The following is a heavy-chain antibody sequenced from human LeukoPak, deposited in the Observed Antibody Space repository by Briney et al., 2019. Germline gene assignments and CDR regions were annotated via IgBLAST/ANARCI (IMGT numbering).Heavy chain of an antibody. CDR2: INHSGST. V-gene: IGHV4-34*01. CDR3: ARGYYYGSGSYYNPYYYYYGMDV. Sequence: SETLSLTCAVYGGSFSGYYWSWIRQPPGKGLEWIGEINHSGSTNYNPSLKSRVTISVDTSKNQFSLKLSSVTAADTAVYYCARGYYYGSGSYYNPYYYYYGMDVWGQGTTVTVSS. J-gene: IGHJ6*02. CDR1: GGSFSGYY. D-gene: IGHD3-10*01.